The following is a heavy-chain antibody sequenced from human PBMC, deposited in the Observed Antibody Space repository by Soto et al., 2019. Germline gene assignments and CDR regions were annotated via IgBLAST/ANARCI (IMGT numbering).Heavy chain of an antibody. D-gene: IGHD3-3*02. V-gene: IGHV4-4*02. CDR3: ASRIYYYYGMDV. CDR2: IYHSGST. Sequence: SETLSLTCAVSGGSISSSNWWSWVRHPPGKGLEWIGEIYHSGSTNYNPSLKSRVTISVDKSKNQFSLKLSSVTAADTAVYYCASRIYYYYGMDVWGQGTTVTVSS. CDR1: GGSISSSNW. J-gene: IGHJ6*02.